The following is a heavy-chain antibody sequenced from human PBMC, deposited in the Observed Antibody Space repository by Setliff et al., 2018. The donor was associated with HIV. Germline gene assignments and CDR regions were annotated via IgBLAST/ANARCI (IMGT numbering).Heavy chain of an antibody. D-gene: IGHD3-22*01. CDR3: ATRAYDSSGYLRSRVSGAAFDI. CDR2: FDPEDGER. V-gene: IGHV1-24*01. Sequence: ASVKVSCKVSGYTLSELSVHWVRQAPGKGLEWMGGFDPEDGERIYAQKFQGRVTMSEGTSTDTAYMELTSLRSEDTAVYYCATRAYDSSGYLRSRVSGAAFDIWGQGTMVTVSS. CDR1: GYTLSELS. J-gene: IGHJ3*02.